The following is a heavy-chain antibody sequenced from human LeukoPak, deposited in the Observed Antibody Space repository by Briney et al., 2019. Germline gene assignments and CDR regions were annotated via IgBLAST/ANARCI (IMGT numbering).Heavy chain of an antibody. V-gene: IGHV4-4*02. J-gene: IGHJ6*02. CDR2: IYHSGST. CDR1: GGSISSSNW. D-gene: IGHD6-13*01. CDR3: ATLAAAGTYYGMDV. Sequence: SETLSLTCAVSGGSISSSNWWSWVRQPPGKGLEWIGEIYHSGSTNYNPSLKSRVTISVDKSKNQFSLKLSSVTAADTAVYYCATLAAAGTYYGMDVWGQGTTVTVSS.